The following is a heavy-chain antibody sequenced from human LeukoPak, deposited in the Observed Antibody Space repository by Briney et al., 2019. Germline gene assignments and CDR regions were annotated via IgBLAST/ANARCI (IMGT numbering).Heavy chain of an antibody. CDR2: IRYDGSNK. D-gene: IGHD1-1*01. CDR3: AKEYNYYFDY. CDR1: GFSISTYD. J-gene: IGHJ4*02. Sequence: GGPLRLSCAASGFSISTYDVHWVRQAPGKGLEWVTVIRYDGSNKYYADSVKGRFTISRDNSKNTVYLQMNSLRAEDTAVYYCAKEYNYYFDYWGQGTLVTVSS. V-gene: IGHV3-30*02.